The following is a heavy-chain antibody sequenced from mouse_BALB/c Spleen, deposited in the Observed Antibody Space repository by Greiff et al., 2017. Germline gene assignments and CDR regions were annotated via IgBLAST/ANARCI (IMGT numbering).Heavy chain of an antibody. CDR3: TRSGGLRRTFAY. J-gene: IGHJ3*01. CDR1: GYTFTDYE. D-gene: IGHD2-4*01. CDR2: IDPETGGT. Sequence: QVQLQQSGAELVRPGASVTLSCKASGYTFTDYEMHWVKQTPVHGLEWIGAIDPETGGTAYNQKFKGKATLTADKSSSTAYMELRSLTSEDSAVYYCTRSGGLRRTFAYWGQGTLVTVSA. V-gene: IGHV1-15*01.